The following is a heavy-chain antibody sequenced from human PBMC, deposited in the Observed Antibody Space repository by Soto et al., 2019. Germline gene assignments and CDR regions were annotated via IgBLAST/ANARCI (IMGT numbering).Heavy chain of an antibody. CDR2: IERDDDDK. CDR1: GFSLTSPGMC. Sequence: LTLVNPTETLTLTCTFSGFSLTSPGMCVSWIRQPPGKALEWLALIERDDDDKYHSTSLKTRLTISKDTRKNQVVLTMANMDPADTGTYYCARSIRGPRRFNGMDVWGQGTTVTVSS. V-gene: IGHV2-70*13. CDR3: ARSIRGPRRFNGMDV. D-gene: IGHD1-20*01. J-gene: IGHJ6*02.